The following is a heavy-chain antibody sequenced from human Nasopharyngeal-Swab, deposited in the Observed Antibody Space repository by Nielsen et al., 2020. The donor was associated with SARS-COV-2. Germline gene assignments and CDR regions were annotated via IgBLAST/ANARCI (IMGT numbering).Heavy chain of an antibody. CDR1: GYTFTSYY. Sequence: ASVKVSCKASGYTFTSYYMHWVRQAPGQGLEWMGIINPSGGSTSYAQKFQGRVTITADKSTSTAYMELSSLRSEDTAVYYCARGKRFVLRYFDWLLSEDSAFDIWGQGTMVTVSS. CDR2: INPSGGST. D-gene: IGHD3-9*01. V-gene: IGHV1-46*01. CDR3: ARGKRFVLRYFDWLLSEDSAFDI. J-gene: IGHJ3*02.